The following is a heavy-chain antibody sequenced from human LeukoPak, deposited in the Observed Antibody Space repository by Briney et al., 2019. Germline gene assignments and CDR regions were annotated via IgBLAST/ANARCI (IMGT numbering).Heavy chain of an antibody. CDR3: AKVGVVTAMGAFDI. CDR2: ISGSGGST. CDR1: GFTFTSYA. Sequence: SGGSLRPSCAASGFTFTSYAMSWFRQAPGKGLDWVSAISGSGGSTYYADSVKGRFTISRDNSKNTLYLQMNSLRAEDTAVYYCAKVGVVTAMGAFDIWGQGTMVTVSS. V-gene: IGHV3-23*01. J-gene: IGHJ3*02. D-gene: IGHD2-21*02.